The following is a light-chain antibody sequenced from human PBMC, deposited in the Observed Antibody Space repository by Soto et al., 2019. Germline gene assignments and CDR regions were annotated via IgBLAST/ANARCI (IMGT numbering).Light chain of an antibody. CDR2: QDS. Sequence: SYELTQPPSVSVSPGQTASITSSGDKLGDKYACWYQQKPGQSPVLVIYQDSKRPSGIPERFSGSNSRNTATLTISGTQTMDEADYYCQAWDNNTAVFGGGTKLTVL. CDR1: KLGDKY. J-gene: IGLJ2*01. V-gene: IGLV3-1*01. CDR3: QAWDNNTAV.